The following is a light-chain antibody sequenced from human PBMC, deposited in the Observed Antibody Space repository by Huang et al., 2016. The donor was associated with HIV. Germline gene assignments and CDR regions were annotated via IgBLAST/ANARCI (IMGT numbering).Light chain of an antibody. CDR2: AAS. CDR3: QQYNYYPRT. J-gene: IGKJ1*01. Sequence: DIQMTQSPSSLSAFVGDRVTITCRASHGITSNLAWFQHKPGKAPKSLIYAASTLQKGVPSRFSGSGAGTHFTLTISSLQPEDFATYYCQQYNYYPRTFGQGTKVEIK. V-gene: IGKV1-16*01. CDR1: HGITSN.